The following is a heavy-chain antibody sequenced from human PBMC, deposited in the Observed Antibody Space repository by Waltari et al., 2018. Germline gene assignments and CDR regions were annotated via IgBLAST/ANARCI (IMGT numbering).Heavy chain of an antibody. J-gene: IGHJ3*02. CDR1: GYTFTGYY. Sequence: QVQLVQSGAEVKKPGASVKVSCKASGYTFTGYYMHWVRQAPGQGLEWMGRINPNRGGTNDAQKFQGRVSMTRDTSISTAYMELSRLRSDDTAVYYCASSSPIDAFDIWGQGTMVTVSS. CDR2: INPNRGGT. CDR3: ASSSPIDAFDI. V-gene: IGHV1-2*06.